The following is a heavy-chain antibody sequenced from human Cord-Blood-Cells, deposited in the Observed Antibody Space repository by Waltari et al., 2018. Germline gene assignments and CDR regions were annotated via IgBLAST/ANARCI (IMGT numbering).Heavy chain of an antibody. J-gene: IGHJ4*02. CDR1: GYTFTSYG. D-gene: IGHD3-22*01. CDR3: ARVEYYYDSSGYYYFDY. V-gene: IGHV1-18*04. Sequence: QVQLVQSGAEVKKPGASVKVSCKASGYTFTSYGISWVRQAPGQGLEWMGWISAYNDNTNYAQKRQGRVTMTTDTSTSTAYMELRSLRSDDTAVYYCARVEYYYDSSGYYYFDYWGQGTLVTVSS. CDR2: ISAYNDNT.